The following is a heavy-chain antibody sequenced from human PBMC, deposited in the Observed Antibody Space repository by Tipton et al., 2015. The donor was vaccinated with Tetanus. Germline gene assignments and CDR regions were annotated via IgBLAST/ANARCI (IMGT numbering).Heavy chain of an antibody. Sequence: GSLRLSCAASGFSFNKAWMRWVRQAPGKGLEWVGRIRSEAHGGTTDYAEPVKGRFTISRDDLKTTLHLQMNSLKTEDTAVYFCTHLGYASGSYIGGYFRSWGQGTQVTVSS. CDR2: IRSEAHGGTT. J-gene: IGHJ5*02. D-gene: IGHD3-10*01. CDR1: GFSFNKAW. CDR3: THLGYASGSYIGGYFRS. V-gene: IGHV3-15*01.